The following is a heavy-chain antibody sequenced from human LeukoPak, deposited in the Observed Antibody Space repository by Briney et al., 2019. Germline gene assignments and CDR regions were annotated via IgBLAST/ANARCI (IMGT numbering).Heavy chain of an antibody. CDR3: AREGIQLWLPYYYYYMDV. V-gene: IGHV4-34*01. J-gene: IGHJ6*03. CDR2: INHSGST. CDR1: GGSFSGYY. Sequence: SETLSLTCAVYGGSFSGYYWSWIRQPPGKGLEWIGEINHSGSTNYNPSLKSRVTISVDTSKNQFSLKLSSVTAADTAVYYCAREGIQLWLPYYYYYMDVWGKGTTVTVSS. D-gene: IGHD5-18*01.